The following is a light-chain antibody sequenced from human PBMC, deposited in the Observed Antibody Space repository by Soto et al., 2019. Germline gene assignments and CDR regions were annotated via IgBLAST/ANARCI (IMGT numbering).Light chain of an antibody. Sequence: DIQMNQSPSSLSAYLLDIVTITCRASQSIAGYLNWYQQKPGEAPKLLIYAASTLQSGVPSRFSGSGSGTEFTLTISSLQPEDFATYYCQQLNSYPITFGQGTRLEIK. J-gene: IGKJ5*01. CDR1: QSIAGY. V-gene: IGKV1-9*01. CDR2: AAS. CDR3: QQLNSYPIT.